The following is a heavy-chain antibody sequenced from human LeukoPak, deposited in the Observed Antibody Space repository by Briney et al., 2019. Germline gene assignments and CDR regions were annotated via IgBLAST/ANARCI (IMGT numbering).Heavy chain of an antibody. Sequence: ASVKVSCKASGYTFTGYYMHWVRQAPGQGLEWMGWINPNTGGTHYAQRFQGRVTMTRDTSISTAYMELSSLRSDDTAMYYCARRSYGDYGDFDYWGQGTLVTVSS. J-gene: IGHJ4*02. V-gene: IGHV1-2*02. D-gene: IGHD4-17*01. CDR3: ARRSYGDYGDFDY. CDR2: INPNTGGT. CDR1: GYTFTGYY.